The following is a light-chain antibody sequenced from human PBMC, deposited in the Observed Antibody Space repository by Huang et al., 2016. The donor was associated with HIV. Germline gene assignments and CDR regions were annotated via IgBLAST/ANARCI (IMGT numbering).Light chain of an antibody. CDR1: PSVSSN. CDR2: GAS. Sequence: EVVMTQSPATLSVSPGERATLSCRASPSVSSNFAWYQQKPGQPPRLLIYGASTRSSGIPARFSGSGSGTDFSLTINGLQSEDFAVYYCQQYNNWPPWTFGQGTKVDFK. CDR3: QQYNNWPPWT. J-gene: IGKJ1*01. V-gene: IGKV3-15*01.